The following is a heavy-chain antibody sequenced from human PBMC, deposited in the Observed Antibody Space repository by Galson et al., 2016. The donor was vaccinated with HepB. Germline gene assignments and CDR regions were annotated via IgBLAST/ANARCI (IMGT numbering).Heavy chain of an antibody. V-gene: IGHV3-33*01. J-gene: IGHJ3*02. Sequence: SLRLSCAASGFTFSSYGMHWVRQAPGKGLEWVALIWYDGSNRFYADSVKGRFTISRDNSKNTLHLQMHSLRAEDTAVYYCARSGSYSYAFDIWGQGTMVTASS. D-gene: IGHD3-10*01. CDR1: GFTFSSYG. CDR3: ARSGSYSYAFDI. CDR2: IWYDGSNR.